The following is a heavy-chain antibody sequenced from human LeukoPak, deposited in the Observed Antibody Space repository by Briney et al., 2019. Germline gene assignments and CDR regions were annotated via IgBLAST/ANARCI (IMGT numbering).Heavy chain of an antibody. Sequence: GGSLRPSCAASGFTFSSHAMSWVRQAPGKGLEWVSAISGSGGRTDYADSVKGRFTISRDNSENTLYLQMNSLRAEDTAVYYCAKVVDCSSTSCYLYYFDYWGQGTLVTVSS. D-gene: IGHD2-2*01. CDR3: AKVVDCSSTSCYLYYFDY. CDR2: ISGSGGRT. J-gene: IGHJ4*02. V-gene: IGHV3-23*01. CDR1: GFTFSSHA.